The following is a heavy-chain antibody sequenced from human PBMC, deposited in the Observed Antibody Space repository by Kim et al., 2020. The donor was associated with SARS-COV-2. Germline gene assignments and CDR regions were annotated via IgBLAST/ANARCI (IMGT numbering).Heavy chain of an antibody. CDR2: LYSSGST. Sequence: SETLFLTCTVSGGSISSYYWNWIRQPPGKGLEWIWYLYSSGSTNYNHSLKSRVTLSVYTSQNQFYLQLSSVTAADTAVYYCARGARRMRNYYYYGMDVWGQGTTVTVSS. D-gene: IGHD2-15*01. CDR1: GGSISSYY. V-gene: IGHV4-59*13. J-gene: IGHJ6*02. CDR3: ARGARRMRNYYYYGMDV.